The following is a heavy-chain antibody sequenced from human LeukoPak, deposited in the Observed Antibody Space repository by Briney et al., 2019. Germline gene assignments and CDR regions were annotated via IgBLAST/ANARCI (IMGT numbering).Heavy chain of an antibody. CDR3: ARVNPGWYGYYFDY. CDR2: IYYSGST. D-gene: IGHD6-19*01. J-gene: IGHJ4*02. CDR1: GDSINSGRNY. Sequence: SETLSLTCTVSGDSINSGRNYWSWIRQPPGKGLEWIGYIYYSGSTNYNPSLKSRVTISVDTSKNQFSLKLSSVTAADTAVYYCARVNPGWYGYYFDYWGQGTLVTVSS. V-gene: IGHV4-61*01.